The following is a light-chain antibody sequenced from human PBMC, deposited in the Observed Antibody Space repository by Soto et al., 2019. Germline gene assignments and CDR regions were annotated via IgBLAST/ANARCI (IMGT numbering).Light chain of an antibody. CDR3: SSYTGGSTFV. CDR1: SSDVGGYNY. CDR2: DVN. V-gene: IGLV2-14*01. Sequence: QSVLTQPASVSGSPGQSITISCTGTSSDVGGYNYVSWYQQLPGKAPKLMIYDVNNRPSGVSNRFSGSKSGNTASLTISGLQAEDEADYYCSSYTGGSTFVFGTGTKLTVL. J-gene: IGLJ1*01.